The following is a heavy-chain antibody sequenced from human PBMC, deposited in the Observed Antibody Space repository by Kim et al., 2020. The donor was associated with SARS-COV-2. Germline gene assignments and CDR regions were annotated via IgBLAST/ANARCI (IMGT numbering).Heavy chain of an antibody. CDR2: TRNKANSYTT. Sequence: GGSLRLSFAASGFTFSDHYMDWVRQAPGKGLEWVGRTRNKANSYTTEYAASVKGRFTISRDDSKNSLYLQMNSLKTEDTAVYYCARAGTHYYYGMDVWGQGTTVTVSS. CDR1: GFTFSDHY. D-gene: IGHD6-13*01. V-gene: IGHV3-72*01. J-gene: IGHJ6*02. CDR3: ARAGTHYYYGMDV.